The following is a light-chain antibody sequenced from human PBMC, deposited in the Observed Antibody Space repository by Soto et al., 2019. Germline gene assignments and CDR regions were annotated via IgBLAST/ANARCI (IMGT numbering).Light chain of an antibody. CDR1: QSVSSSS. CDR3: QQYGRSPPIT. V-gene: IGKV3-20*01. J-gene: IGKJ5*01. Sequence: LSPGERATLSCRASQSVSSSSLAWYRQRPGQAPSLLIYGASRRATGIPDRFSGSGSGTDFTLIISRLEPEDVAVYYCQQYGRSPPITFGQGTRLEIK. CDR2: GAS.